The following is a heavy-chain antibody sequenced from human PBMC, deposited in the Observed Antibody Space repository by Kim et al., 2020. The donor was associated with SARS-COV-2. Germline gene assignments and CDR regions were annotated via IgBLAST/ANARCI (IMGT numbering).Heavy chain of an antibody. V-gene: IGHV4-31*02. Sequence: RVTISADTSKNQFSLKLSSVTAADTAVYYCARDTRGRDFWSGYPSYGMDVWGQGTTVTVSS. J-gene: IGHJ6*02. D-gene: IGHD3-3*01. CDR3: ARDTRGRDFWSGYPSYGMDV.